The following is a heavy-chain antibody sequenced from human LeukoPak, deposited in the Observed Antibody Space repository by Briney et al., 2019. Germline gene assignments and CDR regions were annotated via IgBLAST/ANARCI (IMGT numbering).Heavy chain of an antibody. CDR2: IYHSGST. V-gene: IGHV4-59*01. Sequence: ASETLSLTCTVSGGSISTYYWNWIRQPPGKGPEWIGYIYHSGSTNYSPSLQSRVTISVDTSKNQFSLNLNSVTAADTAVYYCARGGAARLHFQNWGQGTLVTVSS. D-gene: IGHD6-6*01. CDR1: GGSISTYY. J-gene: IGHJ1*01. CDR3: ARGGAARLHFQN.